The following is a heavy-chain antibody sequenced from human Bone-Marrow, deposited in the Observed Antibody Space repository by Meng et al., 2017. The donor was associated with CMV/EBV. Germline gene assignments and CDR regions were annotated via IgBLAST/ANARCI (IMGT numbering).Heavy chain of an antibody. V-gene: IGHV3-30*02. D-gene: IGHD1-14*01. Sequence: GGSLSLSCAASGFSFNIYAMHWVRQAPGKGLEWVAFIRYDGSSKHYTDSVKGRFTISRDNSENILFLQLNSLRAEDTAIYYCANLDDDETAKNAFDVWGQGTMVTV. J-gene: IGHJ3*01. CDR2: IRYDGSSK. CDR1: GFSFNIYA. CDR3: ANLDDDETAKNAFDV.